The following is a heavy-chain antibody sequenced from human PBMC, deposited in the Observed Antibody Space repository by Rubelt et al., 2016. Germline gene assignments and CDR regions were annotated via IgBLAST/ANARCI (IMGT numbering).Heavy chain of an antibody. V-gene: IGHV4-61*03. Sequence: QVQLQESGPGLVKPSETLSLTCTVSGGSVSSTGYYWSWIRQPPGKGLEWIGYIYNSGSTDYNPSLKSRVTISGNTSKNHFSLKLSSVTAADTAVYYCARDGPTESPCWGQGTLVTVSS. J-gene: IGHJ4*02. CDR3: ARDGPTESPC. CDR1: GGSVSSTGYY. CDR2: IYNSGST. D-gene: IGHD4-11*01.